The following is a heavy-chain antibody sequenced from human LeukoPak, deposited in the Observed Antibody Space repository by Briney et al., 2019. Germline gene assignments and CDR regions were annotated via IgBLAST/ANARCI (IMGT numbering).Heavy chain of an antibody. Sequence: SETLSLPCAVSGYSIGSGYYWGWIRQPPGKGLEWIGSIYHSGSTYYNPSLKSRVTISVDTSKNQFSLKLSSVTAADTAVYYCASFSSLDSSGWYNAFDIWGQGTMVTVSS. CDR3: ASFSSLDSSGWYNAFDI. J-gene: IGHJ3*02. V-gene: IGHV4-38-2*01. CDR2: IYHSGST. CDR1: GYSIGSGYY. D-gene: IGHD6-19*01.